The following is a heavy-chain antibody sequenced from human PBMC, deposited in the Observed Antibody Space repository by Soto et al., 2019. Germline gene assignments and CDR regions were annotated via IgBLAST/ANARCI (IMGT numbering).Heavy chain of an antibody. CDR3: ARGSSGYGYDTFDM. J-gene: IGHJ3*02. CDR2: IYSGGST. V-gene: IGHV3-53*04. CDR1: GFTVSSNY. Sequence: GGSLRLSCAASGFTVSSNYMNWVRQAPGKGLEWVSVIYSGGSTYYADSVKGRFAISRHTSKNTVDLQMNSLRAEDTAVYYCARGSSGYGYDTFDMWGQGTMVTVSS. D-gene: IGHD5-12*01.